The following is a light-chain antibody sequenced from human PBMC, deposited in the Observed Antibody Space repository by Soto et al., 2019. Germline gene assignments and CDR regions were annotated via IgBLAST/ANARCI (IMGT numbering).Light chain of an antibody. CDR2: HVS. V-gene: IGLV2-14*01. Sequence: QSALTQPASVSGSPGQSITISCTGTSSDVGGYNYVSWYQQYPGKAPKLMIYHVSNRPSGVSNRSSGSKSGYSASLTISGLQPEDEADYYCSSYTSTSTYVFGTGTKVTVL. CDR1: SSDVGGYNY. CDR3: SSYTSTSTYV. J-gene: IGLJ1*01.